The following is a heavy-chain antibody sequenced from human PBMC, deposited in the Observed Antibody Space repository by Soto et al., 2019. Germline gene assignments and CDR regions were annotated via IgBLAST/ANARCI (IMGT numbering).Heavy chain of an antibody. V-gene: IGHV1-69*06. CDR3: ARERYFDWLKNWFDP. J-gene: IGHJ5*02. D-gene: IGHD3-9*01. CDR2: IIPIFGTA. Sequence: ASVKVSCKASGGTFSSYAISWVRQAPGQGLEWMGGIIPIFGTANYAQKFQGRVTITADKSTSTAYMELSSLRSEDTAVYYCARERYFDWLKNWFDPWGQGTLVTV. CDR1: GGTFSSYA.